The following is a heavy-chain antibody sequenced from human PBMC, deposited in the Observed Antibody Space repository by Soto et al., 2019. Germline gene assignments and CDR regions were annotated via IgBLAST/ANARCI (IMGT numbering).Heavy chain of an antibody. V-gene: IGHV3-53*01. J-gene: IGHJ3*02. CDR3: ARGMYGSGSYYNGDAFDM. D-gene: IGHD3-10*01. CDR1: GFTVSYNY. CDR2: IYRGGDT. Sequence: PXVSLRLSCAVSGFTVSYNYMNWVRQAPGKGLEWVSVIYRGGDTFYADSVKGRFTISRDNSKNTLYLQMNSLRAEDTAVYYCARGMYGSGSYYNGDAFDMWGQGTMVTVSS.